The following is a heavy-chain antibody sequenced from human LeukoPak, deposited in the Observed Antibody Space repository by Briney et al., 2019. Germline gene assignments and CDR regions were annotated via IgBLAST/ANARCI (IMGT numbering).Heavy chain of an antibody. J-gene: IGHJ4*02. Sequence: ASVKVSCKVSGYTLTELSMHWVRQAPGKGLEWMGGFDPEDGETIYAQKFQGRVTMTEDTSTDTAYMELSSLRSEDTAVYYCATDLTYCSYGQRWGQGTLVTVSS. V-gene: IGHV1-24*01. CDR1: GYTLTELS. D-gene: IGHD5-18*01. CDR3: ATDLTYCSYGQR. CDR2: FDPEDGET.